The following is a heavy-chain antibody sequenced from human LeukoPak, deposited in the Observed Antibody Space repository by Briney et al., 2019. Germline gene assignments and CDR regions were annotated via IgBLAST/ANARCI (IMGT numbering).Heavy chain of an antibody. CDR1: GFTFSSYS. J-gene: IGHJ6*02. V-gene: IGHV3-21*01. Sequence: KPGGSLRFSCAASGFTFSSYSMNWVRQAPGKGLEWVSSISSSSSYIYYADSVKGRFTISRDNAKNSLYLQMNSLRAEDTAVYYCARVRLLAARPGGMDVWGQGTTVTVSS. D-gene: IGHD6-6*01. CDR3: ARVRLLAARPGGMDV. CDR2: ISSSSSYI.